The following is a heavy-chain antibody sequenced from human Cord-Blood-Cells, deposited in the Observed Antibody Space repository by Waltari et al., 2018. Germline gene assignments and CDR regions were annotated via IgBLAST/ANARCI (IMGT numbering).Heavy chain of an antibody. J-gene: IGHJ1*01. D-gene: IGHD6-6*01. Sequence: QLQLQESGPGLVKPSETLSLTCTVSGGSISSSSYYWGWIRQPPGKGLEWIGSIYYRWSTYYNPSLKSRVTISVDTSKNQFSLKLSSVTAADTAVYYCARHFLLGEYSSSSEYFQHWGQGTLVTVSS. V-gene: IGHV4-39*01. CDR3: ARHFLLGEYSSSSEYFQH. CDR2: IYYRWST. CDR1: GGSISSSSYY.